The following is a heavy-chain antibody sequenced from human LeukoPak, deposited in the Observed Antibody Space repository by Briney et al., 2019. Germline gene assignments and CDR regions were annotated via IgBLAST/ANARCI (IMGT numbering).Heavy chain of an antibody. J-gene: IGHJ4*02. CDR3: AKMDGDYEVAFDY. Sequence: GGSLRLSCAASGFTFSSYGMHWVRQAPGKGLEWVAFIRYDGSNKYYADSVKGRFTISRDNSKNTLYLQMNSLRAEDTAVYYCAKMDGDYEVAFDYWDQGTLVTVSS. CDR1: GFTFSSYG. CDR2: IRYDGSNK. D-gene: IGHD4-17*01. V-gene: IGHV3-30*02.